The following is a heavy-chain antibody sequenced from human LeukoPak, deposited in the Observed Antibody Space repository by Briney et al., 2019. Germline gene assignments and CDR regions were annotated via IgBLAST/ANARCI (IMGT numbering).Heavy chain of an antibody. CDR3: ARERRYCSGDNCYSGDDY. CDR2: IYSGGMT. J-gene: IGHJ4*02. D-gene: IGHD2-15*01. Sequence: GGSLRPSCAVSGFTVSSNYMNWVRQAPGKGLEWVSVIYSGGMTYYADSVKGRFTISRDTSNNTLYLQMVSLRDEDTAVYYCARERRYCSGDNCYSGDDYWGRGTLVTVSS. V-gene: IGHV3-53*01. CDR1: GFTVSSNY.